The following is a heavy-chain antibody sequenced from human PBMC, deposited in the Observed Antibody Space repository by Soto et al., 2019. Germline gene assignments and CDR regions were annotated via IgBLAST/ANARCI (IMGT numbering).Heavy chain of an antibody. CDR1: GFTFSSYA. CDR2: SSRSGGNI. D-gene: IGHD3-22*01. J-gene: IGHJ3*02. Sequence: EVQLLESGGGLVQPGGSLRLSCAASGFTFSSYAMSWVRQAPGKGLEWVSGSSRSGGNIYYADSVKGRFTISRDNSKNTLYLQMNSLRAEDTAVYYCAKDHYSDTLSTFDIWGQGTMVTVSS. CDR3: AKDHYSDTLSTFDI. V-gene: IGHV3-23*01.